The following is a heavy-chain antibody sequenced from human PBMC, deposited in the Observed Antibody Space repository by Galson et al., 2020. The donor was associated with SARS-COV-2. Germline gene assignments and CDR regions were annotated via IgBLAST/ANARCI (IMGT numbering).Heavy chain of an antibody. CDR1: GYTFAGFY. CDR3: ARTLPSFPETGGHQRWASDSHFYQGMDV. V-gene: IGHV1-2*02. J-gene: IGHJ6*02. CDR2: LNPNSGGT. D-gene: IGHD2-8*02. Sequence: ASVKVSCKASGYTFAGFYVHWVRQAPGQGLEWMGWLNPNSGGTTYAQKFQGRVTMTRDTSISTAYMELRRLRSGDTAVYYCARTLPSFPETGGHQRWASDSHFYQGMDVWGQGTTVTVSS.